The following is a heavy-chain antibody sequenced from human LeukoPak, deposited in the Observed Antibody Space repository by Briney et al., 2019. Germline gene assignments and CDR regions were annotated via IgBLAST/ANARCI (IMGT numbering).Heavy chain of an antibody. V-gene: IGHV5-51*01. CDR2: IYPGDSDT. J-gene: IGHJ4*02. D-gene: IGHD5-12*01. Sequence: GASVKISCKGSGYSFTSYWIGWVRQMPGKGLEWMGIIYPGDSDTRYSPSFQGQVTISADKSISTAYLQWSSLKASDTAMYYCARQNSGYDSYFDYWGQGTLVTVSS. CDR3: ARQNSGYDSYFDY. CDR1: GYSFTSYW.